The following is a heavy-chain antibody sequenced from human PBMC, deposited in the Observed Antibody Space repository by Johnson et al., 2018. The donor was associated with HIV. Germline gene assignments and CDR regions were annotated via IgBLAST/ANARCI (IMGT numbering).Heavy chain of an antibody. CDR3: ARGLDSGSSWFGAFDI. J-gene: IGHJ3*02. V-gene: IGHV3-11*04. Sequence: QVQLVESGGRLIQPGGSLRLTCAASGFTVTSTYMIWIRHAPGPVLESVLYISCSALTMYYADSVKGRFTISRDNAKNTLYMQMNSLRAEDTAVYYCARGLDSGSSWFGAFDIWGQGTMVTVSS. CDR2: ISCSALTM. CDR1: GFTVTSTY. D-gene: IGHD6-13*01.